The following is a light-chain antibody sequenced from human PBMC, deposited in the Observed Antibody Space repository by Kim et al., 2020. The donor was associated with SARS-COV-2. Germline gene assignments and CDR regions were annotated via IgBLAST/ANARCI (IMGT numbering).Light chain of an antibody. J-gene: IGLJ3*02. Sequence: GQSITISCTGASSDVGSYNLVSWYQQLPDKAPKLMIFEVRKRPSGVSDRFSGSKAGNTASLTISGLQAEDEADYYCCSYAGSSTWVLGGGTQLTVL. CDR1: SSDVGSYNL. CDR3: CSYAGSSTWV. V-gene: IGLV2-23*02. CDR2: EVR.